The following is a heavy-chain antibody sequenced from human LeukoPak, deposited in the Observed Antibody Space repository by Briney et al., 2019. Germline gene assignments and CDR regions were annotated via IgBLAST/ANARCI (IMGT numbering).Heavy chain of an antibody. J-gene: IGHJ4*02. CDR3: ARYSVGGYYTDYFDY. Sequence: NLGESLKISCKGSGYSFTSYWIGWVRQMPGKGLEWMGIIYPGDSDTTYSPSFQGQVTISADKSISTAYLQWSSLKASDTAMYYCARYSVGGYYTDYFDYWGQGTLVTVSS. CDR1: GYSFTSYW. CDR2: IYPGDSDT. V-gene: IGHV5-51*01. D-gene: IGHD3-3*01.